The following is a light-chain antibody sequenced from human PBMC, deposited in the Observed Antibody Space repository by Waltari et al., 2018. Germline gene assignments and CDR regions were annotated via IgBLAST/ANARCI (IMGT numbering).Light chain of an antibody. J-gene: IGKJ1*01. V-gene: IGKV2-30*01. CDR1: QSLVSSDGNTY. Sequence: DVVMTQSPLSLPVTLGQPASISCRSSQSLVSSDGNTYLNWFQQRPGQSPRRLVYKVSNRDSGVPDRFSGSGSGTDFTLRISRVEAEDVVFYYCMQGTHRPWTFGQGTKVEIK. CDR3: MQGTHRPWT. CDR2: KVS.